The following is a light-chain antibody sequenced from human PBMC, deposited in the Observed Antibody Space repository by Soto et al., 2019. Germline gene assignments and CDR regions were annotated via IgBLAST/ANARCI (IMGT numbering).Light chain of an antibody. J-gene: IGKJ1*01. V-gene: IGKV3-20*01. CDR3: QQYGSSGT. CDR2: GAS. Sequence: EIVMTHSLATLSVSPCERASLSFRASQSVSSNLAWYQQKPGQAPRPLIYGASNRATGIPDRFSGSGSGTDFTLTISRLEPEDFAVYYCQQYGSSGTFGQGTKVDIK. CDR1: QSVSSN.